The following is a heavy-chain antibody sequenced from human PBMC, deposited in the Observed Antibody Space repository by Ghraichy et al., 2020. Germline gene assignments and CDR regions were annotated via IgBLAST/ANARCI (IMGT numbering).Heavy chain of an antibody. CDR2: ISSGSGTI. V-gene: IGHV3-48*02. Sequence: GGSLRLSCAASGFTFSTCNMYWVRQAPWKGLEWISYISSGSGTIYYADSVKGRFTISRDNAKNSLYLQMNSLRDEDTAVYYCARGLTTRAYFDYWGQGTLVPVSS. CDR1: GFTFSTCN. CDR3: ARGLTTRAYFDY. J-gene: IGHJ4*02. D-gene: IGHD1-1*01.